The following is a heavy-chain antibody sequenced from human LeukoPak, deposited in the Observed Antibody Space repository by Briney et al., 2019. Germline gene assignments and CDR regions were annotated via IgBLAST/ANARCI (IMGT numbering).Heavy chain of an antibody. CDR2: INPNSGGT. CDR1: GYTFTGYY. V-gene: IGHV1-2*02. J-gene: IGHJ4*02. D-gene: IGHD6-13*01. CDR3: AREPPVAAAGTAPRNDY. Sequence: ASVKVSCKASGYTFTGYYMHWVRQAPGQGLEWMGWINPNSGGTNYAQKLQGRVTMTTDTSTSTAYMELRSLRSDDTAVYYCAREPPVAAAGTAPRNDYWGQGTLVTVSS.